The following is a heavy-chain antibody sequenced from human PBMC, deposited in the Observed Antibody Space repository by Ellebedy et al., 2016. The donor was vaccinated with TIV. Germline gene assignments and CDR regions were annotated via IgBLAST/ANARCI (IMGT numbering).Heavy chain of an antibody. D-gene: IGHD2-21*01. CDR3: AKGIAPRQSYFDC. CDR2: ITGSGDST. CDR1: GFTFSNYA. J-gene: IGHJ4*02. Sequence: GESLKISXAASGFTFSNYALSWVRQAPGKGLEWVSVITGSGDSTYYADSMKGRFTISRDNAKNSLFLQMNSLRAEDTAVYYCAKGIAPRQSYFDCWGQGTLVTVSS. V-gene: IGHV3-23*01.